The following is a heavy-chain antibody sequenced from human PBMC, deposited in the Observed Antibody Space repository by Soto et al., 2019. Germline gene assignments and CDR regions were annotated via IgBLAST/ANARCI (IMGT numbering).Heavy chain of an antibody. J-gene: IGHJ4*02. CDR2: ISPYNGNT. CDR3: ARGPALHVDTVQKFDY. Sequence: QVQLVQSGAEVKKPGASVRVSCKASGYTFTSYGVSWVRQAPGQGLEWMGGISPYNGNTKYAQKLQGRLTMTTDTSTSTAYRELRSRRSDDTAMYYCARGPALHVDTVQKFDYWGQGTLVTFSS. V-gene: IGHV1-18*04. CDR1: GYTFTSYG. D-gene: IGHD5-18*01.